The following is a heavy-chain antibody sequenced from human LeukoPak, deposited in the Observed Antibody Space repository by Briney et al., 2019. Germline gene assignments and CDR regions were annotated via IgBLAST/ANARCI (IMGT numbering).Heavy chain of an antibody. V-gene: IGHV3-20*04. D-gene: IGHD6-13*01. J-gene: IGHJ4*02. CDR3: ARDLGGTFSWYQGEGY. CDR2: INWNGGRT. Sequence: PGGSLRLSCAYCGFTFSDYGISWVSQAPGKGLEWVSGINWNGGRTGYVDSVKGRFTISRDNAKNSLYLQMNSLRAKDTALYYCARDLGGTFSWYQGEGYRGAGTLVTVSS. CDR1: GFTFSDYG.